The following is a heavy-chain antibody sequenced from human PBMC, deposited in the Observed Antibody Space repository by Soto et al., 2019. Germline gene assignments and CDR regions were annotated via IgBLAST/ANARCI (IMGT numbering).Heavy chain of an antibody. CDR3: ARDLDYSNYRFDP. V-gene: IGHV1-69*13. D-gene: IGHD4-4*01. CDR2: IIPIFGTA. CDR1: GGTFSSYA. J-gene: IGHJ5*02. Sequence: SVKVSCKASGGTFSSYAISWVRQAPGQGLEWMGGIIPIFGTANYAQKFQGRVTITADESTSTAYMELSSLRSEDTAVYYCARDLDYSNYRFDPWGQGTLVTVSS.